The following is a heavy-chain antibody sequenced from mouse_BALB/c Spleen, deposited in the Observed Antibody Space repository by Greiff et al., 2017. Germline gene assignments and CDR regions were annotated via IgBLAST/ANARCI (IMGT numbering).Heavy chain of an antibody. Sequence: EVKLMESGGGLVKPGGSLKLSCAASGFAFSSYDMSWVRQTPEKRLEWVAYISSGGGSTYYPDTVKGRFTISRDNAKNTLYLQMSSLKSEDTAMYYCASEGDYAMDYWGQGTSVTVSS. CDR1: GFAFSSYD. CDR2: ISSGGGST. CDR3: ASEGDYAMDY. V-gene: IGHV5-12-1*01. J-gene: IGHJ4*01.